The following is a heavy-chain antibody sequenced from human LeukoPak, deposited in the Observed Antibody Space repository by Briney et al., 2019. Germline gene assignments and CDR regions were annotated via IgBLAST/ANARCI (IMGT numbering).Heavy chain of an antibody. Sequence: GASVKVSCKASGYTFTSYDINWVRQAPGQGLEWMGWINPNSGGTNYAQKFQGRVTMTRDTSISTAYMELSRLRSDDTAVYYCARGENWDYYFDYWGQGTLVTVSS. CDR3: ARGENWDYYFDY. D-gene: IGHD7-27*01. V-gene: IGHV1-2*02. CDR2: INPNSGGT. CDR1: GYTFTSYD. J-gene: IGHJ4*02.